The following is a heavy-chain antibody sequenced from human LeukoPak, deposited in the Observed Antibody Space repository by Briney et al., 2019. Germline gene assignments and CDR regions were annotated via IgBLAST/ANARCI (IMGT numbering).Heavy chain of an antibody. V-gene: IGHV4-4*07. CDR1: GGSISSYY. CDR3: TRLSYDPLGYYYYMDV. J-gene: IGHJ6*03. D-gene: IGHD5-12*01. CDR2: IYTSGST. Sequence: SETLSLTCTVSGGSISSYYWSWIRQPAGKGLEWIGRIYTSGSTNYNPSLKSRVTMSVDTSKNQFSLKLSSVTAADTAVYYCTRLSYDPLGYYYYMDVWGKGATVTVSS.